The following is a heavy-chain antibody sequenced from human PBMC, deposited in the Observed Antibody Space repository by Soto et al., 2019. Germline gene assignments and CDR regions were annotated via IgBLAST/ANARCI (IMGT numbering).Heavy chain of an antibody. J-gene: IGHJ4*02. CDR2: IYHSGST. V-gene: IGHV4-4*02. D-gene: IGHD6-13*01. Sequence: SETLSLTCAVSGGSISSSNWWSWVRQPPGKGLEWIGEIYHSGSTNYNPSLKSQVTISVDTSKNQFSLKLSSVTAADTAVYYCARLEGIAAAGTVDYWGQGTLVTVSS. CDR3: ARLEGIAAAGTVDY. CDR1: GGSISSSNW.